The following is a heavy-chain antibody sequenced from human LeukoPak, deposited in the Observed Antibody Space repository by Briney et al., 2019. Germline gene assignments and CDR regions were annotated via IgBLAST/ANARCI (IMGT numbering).Heavy chain of an antibody. V-gene: IGHV3-53*01. CDR2: VYSGHNT. J-gene: IGHJ3*02. Sequence: GGSLRLSCVASGFSVSPNFMSWIRQSPGRGLEWISVVYSGHNTYYAESVRGRFTISREISKNTVYLQMDRLRAGDTATYYCARDFIPPRGGAFDIWGHGTVVTVSS. CDR3: ARDFIPPRGGAFDI. CDR1: GFSVSPNF. D-gene: IGHD3-16*01.